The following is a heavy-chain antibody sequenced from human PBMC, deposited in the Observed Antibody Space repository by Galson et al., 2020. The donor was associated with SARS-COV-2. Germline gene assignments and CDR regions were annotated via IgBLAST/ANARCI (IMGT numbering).Heavy chain of an antibody. J-gene: IGHJ6*03. CDR2: ISAYNGNT. CDR3: ARVRYDYVWGSYRWGDYMDV. D-gene: IGHD3-16*02. V-gene: IGHV1-18*01. CDR1: GYTFTSYG. Sequence: ASVKVSCKASGYTFTSYGISWVRQAPGQGLEWMGWISAYNGNTNYAQKLQGRVTMTTDTSTSTAYMELRSLRSDDTAVYYCARVRYDYVWGSYRWGDYMDVWGKVTTVTISS.